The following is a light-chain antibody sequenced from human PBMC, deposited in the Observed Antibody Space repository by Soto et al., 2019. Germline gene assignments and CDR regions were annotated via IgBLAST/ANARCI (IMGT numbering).Light chain of an antibody. CDR2: AAA. CDR1: QAFGSSY. J-gene: IGKJ2*01. V-gene: IGKV3-20*01. CDR3: QQYGSSPPYT. Sequence: EIVLTQSPGTPSLSPGERATLSCRASQAFGSSYLAWYQQKPGQAPRLLIYAAASRAPGIPDRFSGSGSGTDFTLTISRLEPEDFAVYYCQQYGSSPPYTFGQGTKLEIK.